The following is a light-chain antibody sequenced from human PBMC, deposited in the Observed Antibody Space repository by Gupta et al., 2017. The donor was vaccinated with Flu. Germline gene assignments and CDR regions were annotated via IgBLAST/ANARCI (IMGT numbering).Light chain of an antibody. CDR2: DVS. CDR3: SSYTSSNSLQVI. J-gene: IGLJ2*01. CDR1: SSDVGDYKN. V-gene: IGLV2-14*03. Sequence: QSALTQPASVSGSPGQSMTISCPGTSSDVGDYKNVSWYRQHPGKAPKLMIYDVSYRPSGVSNRFSGSKSGITASLTISGLQAEDEADYFCSSYTSSNSLQVIFGGGTRLTVL.